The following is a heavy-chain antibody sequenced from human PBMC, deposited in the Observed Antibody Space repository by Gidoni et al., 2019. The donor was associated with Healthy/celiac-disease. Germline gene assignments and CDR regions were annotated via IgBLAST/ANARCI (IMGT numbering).Heavy chain of an antibody. Sequence: QVQLVESGGGVVQPGRSLRLSCAASGFTFVRYAMHWVRQAPGKGVEWVAVISYDGSNKYYADSVKGRFTISRDNSKNTLYLQMNSLRAEDTAVYYCARASGLRFLEWLLAYWGQGTLVTVSS. CDR1: GFTFVRYA. CDR3: ARASGLRFLEWLLAY. J-gene: IGHJ4*02. CDR2: ISYDGSNK. V-gene: IGHV3-30-3*01. D-gene: IGHD3-3*01.